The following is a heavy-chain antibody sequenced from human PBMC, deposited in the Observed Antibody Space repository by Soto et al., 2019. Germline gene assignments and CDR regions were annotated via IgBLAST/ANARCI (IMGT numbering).Heavy chain of an antibody. D-gene: IGHD3-10*01. CDR1: GFTFSSYA. CDR2: ISGSGGST. J-gene: IGHJ6*02. Sequence: TGGSLRLSCAASGFTFSSYAMSWVRQAPGKGLEWVSAISGSGGSTYYADSVKGRFTISRDNSKNTLYLQMNSLRAEDTAVYYCAKAPMVRGVIHSYYYYGMDVWGQGTTVTVSS. CDR3: AKAPMVRGVIHSYYYYGMDV. V-gene: IGHV3-23*01.